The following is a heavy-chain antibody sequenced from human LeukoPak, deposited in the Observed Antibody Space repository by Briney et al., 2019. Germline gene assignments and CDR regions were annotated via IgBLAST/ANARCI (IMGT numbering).Heavy chain of an antibody. J-gene: IGHJ5*02. CDR2: MNPNSGNT. D-gene: IGHD2-15*01. V-gene: IGHV1-8*02. CDR1: GGTFSSYD. Sequence: ASVKVSCKASGGTFSSYDINWVRQATGQGLEWMGWMNPNSGNTGYAQKFQGRVTMTRNTSISTAYMELSSLRSEDTAVYYCARGPPYCSGGSCYGSPWGQGTLVTVSS. CDR3: ARGPPYCSGGSCYGSP.